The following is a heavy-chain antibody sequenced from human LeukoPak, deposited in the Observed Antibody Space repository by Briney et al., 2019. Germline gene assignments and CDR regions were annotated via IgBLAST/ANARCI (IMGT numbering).Heavy chain of an antibody. V-gene: IGHV4-59*01. CDR2: IYYSGST. D-gene: IGHD1-26*01. CDR3: ARVGRYSRTLVS. J-gene: IGHJ5*02. CDR1: GGPISSYY. Sequence: SETLSLTCTVSGGPISSYYWSWIRQPPGKGLEWIGYIYYSGSTNYNPSLKSRVTISVDTSKNQFSLTLSSVTAADTAVYYCARVGRYSRTLVSWGQGTLVTVSS.